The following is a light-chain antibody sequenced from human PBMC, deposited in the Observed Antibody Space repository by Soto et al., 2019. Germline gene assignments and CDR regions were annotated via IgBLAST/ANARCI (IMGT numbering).Light chain of an antibody. CDR1: TSNIGAGYD. Sequence: QSVLTQPPSVSGALGQRVTISCTGITSNIGAGYDVHWYQLLPGRAPKLLIYGNTNRPSGVPDRFSGSKSATSASLAITGLQAEDEAIYYCAVWDNSMTAWVFGGGTKLTVL. J-gene: IGLJ3*02. V-gene: IGLV1-40*01. CDR3: AVWDNSMTAWV. CDR2: GNT.